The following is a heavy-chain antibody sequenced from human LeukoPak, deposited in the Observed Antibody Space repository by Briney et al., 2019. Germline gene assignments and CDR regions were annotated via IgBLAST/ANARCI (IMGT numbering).Heavy chain of an antibody. CDR2: IYHSGST. D-gene: IGHD6-6*01. CDR3: ARDLWGGSSRYFDS. Sequence: PSETLSLTCTVSGYSISSGYYWGWIRQPPGKGLEWIGSIYHSGSTYYNPSLKSRVTISAGRSENQFSLRLRFVTAADTAIYYCARDLWGGSSRYFDSWGQGTLVTVSS. CDR1: GYSISSGYY. J-gene: IGHJ4*02. V-gene: IGHV4-38-2*02.